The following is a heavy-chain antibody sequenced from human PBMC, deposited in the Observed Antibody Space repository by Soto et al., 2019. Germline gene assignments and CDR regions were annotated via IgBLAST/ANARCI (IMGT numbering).Heavy chain of an antibody. CDR2: IWYDGSNK. Sequence: GGSLRLSCAASGFTFSSYGMHWVRQAPGKGLEWVAVIWYDGSNKYYADSVKGRFTISRDNSKNTLYLQMNSLRAEDTAVYYCARGEGRAAAGTRYYYYGMDVWGQGTTVTVSS. J-gene: IGHJ6*02. CDR3: ARGEGRAAAGTRYYYYGMDV. D-gene: IGHD6-13*01. V-gene: IGHV3-33*01. CDR1: GFTFSSYG.